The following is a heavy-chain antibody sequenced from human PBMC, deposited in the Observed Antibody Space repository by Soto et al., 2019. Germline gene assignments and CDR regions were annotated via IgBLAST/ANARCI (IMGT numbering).Heavy chain of an antibody. D-gene: IGHD3-10*01. Sequence: ASVKVSCKTSGYTFSRYGIRCVRQAPEQGLEWMGWISGYNGDTNYAQKVQGRVTMTIDTSTYTAYMELRSLTSDDTAVYYCAREGYYSGSGSYSPPRYYGMDVWGQGTTVTVS. CDR1: GYTFSRYG. CDR2: ISGYNGDT. V-gene: IGHV1-18*01. CDR3: AREGYYSGSGSYSPPRYYGMDV. J-gene: IGHJ6*02.